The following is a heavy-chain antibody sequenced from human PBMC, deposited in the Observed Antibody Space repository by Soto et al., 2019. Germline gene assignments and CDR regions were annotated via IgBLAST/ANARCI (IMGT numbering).Heavy chain of an antibody. CDR2: IYWDDDK. Sequence: SGPTLVNPTQTLTLTCTFSGFSLSTSGVGVGWIRKPPGKALEWLALIYWDDDKRYSPSLKSRLTITKDTSKNQVVLTMTNMDPVDTATYYCAHFTSYYDFWSGYYTRSYYYYYMDVWGKGTTVTVSS. CDR1: GFSLSTSGVG. D-gene: IGHD3-3*01. V-gene: IGHV2-5*02. CDR3: AHFTSYYDFWSGYYTRSYYYYYMDV. J-gene: IGHJ6*03.